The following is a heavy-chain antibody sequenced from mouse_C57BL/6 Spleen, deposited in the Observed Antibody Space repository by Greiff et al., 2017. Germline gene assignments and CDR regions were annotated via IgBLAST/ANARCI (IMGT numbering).Heavy chain of an antibody. CDR3: ARGLTLDY. J-gene: IGHJ2*01. D-gene: IGHD3-1*01. V-gene: IGHV1-82*01. CDR1: GYAFSSSW. CDR2: IYPGDGDT. Sequence: VQLQQSGPELVKPGASVKISCKASGYAFSSSWMNWVKQRPGKGLEWIGRIYPGDGDTNYNGKFKGTVTMTADKSSSTAYMQLISLTSEDSAVYFCARGLTLDYWGQGTTLTVAS.